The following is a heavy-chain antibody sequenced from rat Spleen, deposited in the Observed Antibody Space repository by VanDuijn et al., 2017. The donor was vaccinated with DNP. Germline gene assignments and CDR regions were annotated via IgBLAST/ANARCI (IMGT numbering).Heavy chain of an antibody. D-gene: IGHD1-11*01. J-gene: IGHJ3*01. CDR2: ISTGGGNT. CDR1: GFTFGYYY. Sequence: EVLLVESDGGLVQPGRSIKLSCAASGFTFGYYYMAWVRQAPGKGLEWIASISTGGGNTYYRDSVKGRFTISRDNAKNTQYLQMDSLRSEDTATYFCARQALRRLYWFAYWGQGTLVTVSS. V-gene: IGHV5-25*01. CDR3: ARQALRRLYWFAY.